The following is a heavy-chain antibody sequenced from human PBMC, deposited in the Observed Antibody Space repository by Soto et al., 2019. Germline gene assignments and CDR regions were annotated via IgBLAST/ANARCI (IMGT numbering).Heavy chain of an antibody. CDR2: IYYSGST. D-gene: IGHD6-13*01. Sequence: QVQLQESGPGLVKPSQTLSLTCTVSGGSISSGDYYWSWIRQPPGKGVEWIGYIYYSGSTYYNPSLKSRVTISVDTSKNQFALKLSSVTAADTAVYYCARELAAATSQDDAFDIWGQGTMVTVSS. CDR1: GGSISSGDYY. V-gene: IGHV4-30-4*01. J-gene: IGHJ3*02. CDR3: ARELAAATSQDDAFDI.